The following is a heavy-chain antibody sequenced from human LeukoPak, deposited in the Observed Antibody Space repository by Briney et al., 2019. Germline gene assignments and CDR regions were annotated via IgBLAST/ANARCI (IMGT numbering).Heavy chain of an antibody. CDR3: ATDSVNNWFDP. CDR1: GGSISSSSYY. CDR2: IYYSGST. J-gene: IGHJ5*02. Sequence: SETLSLTCTVSGGSISSSSYYWGWFRQPPGKGLEWIGSIYYSGSTYYNPSLKSRVTISVDTSKNQFSLKLSSVTAADTAVYYCATDSVNNWFDPWGQGTLVTVSS. V-gene: IGHV4-39*07.